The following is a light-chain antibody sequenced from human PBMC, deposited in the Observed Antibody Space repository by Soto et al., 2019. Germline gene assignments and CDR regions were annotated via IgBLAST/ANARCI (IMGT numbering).Light chain of an antibody. J-gene: IGKJ4*01. CDR1: QGIAPY. CDR2: ATS. CDR3: QKYNSAPLT. Sequence: DVQMTQSPSSLSAFVGDRVTITCRASQGIAPYLAWFQQKPGKVPKLLIYATSTLQSGVPSRFSGSGSGTDFTLTINSLQPGDVGTYYCQKYNSAPLTFGGGTNVEIK. V-gene: IGKV1-27*01.